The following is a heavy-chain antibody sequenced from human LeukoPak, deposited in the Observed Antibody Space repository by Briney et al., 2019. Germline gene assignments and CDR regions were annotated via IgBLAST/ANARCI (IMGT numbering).Heavy chain of an antibody. CDR3: ASLAAAAGTGAFDI. V-gene: IGHV4-39*01. CDR1: GGSISSSSSY. Sequence: SETLSLTCTVSGGSISSSSSYWGWIRQPPGKGLEWIGSIYYSGSTYYTPSLKSRVTISVDTSKNQFSLKLSSVAAADTAVYYCASLAAAAGTGAFDIWGQGTMVSVSS. D-gene: IGHD6-13*01. J-gene: IGHJ3*02. CDR2: IYYSGST.